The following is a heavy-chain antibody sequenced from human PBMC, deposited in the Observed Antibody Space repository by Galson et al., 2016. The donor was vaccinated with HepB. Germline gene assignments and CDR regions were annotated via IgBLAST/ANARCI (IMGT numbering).Heavy chain of an antibody. D-gene: IGHD3-16*02. Sequence: VRQAPGKGLEWVAVISYDGSNKYYADSVKGRFTISRDNSKNTLYLQMNSLRAEDTAVYYCAKERHPYSYYYMDVWGKGTTVTVSS. V-gene: IGHV3-30*18. J-gene: IGHJ6*03. CDR3: AKERHPYSYYYMDV. CDR2: ISYDGSNK.